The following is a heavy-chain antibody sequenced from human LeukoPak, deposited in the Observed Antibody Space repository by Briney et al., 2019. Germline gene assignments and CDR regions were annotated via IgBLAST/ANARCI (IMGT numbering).Heavy chain of an antibody. Sequence: TLSLTCTVSGGSISSYYWSWIRQPPGKALEWLALIYWDDDKRYSPSLKSRLTITKDTSKNQVVLTMTNMDPVDTAIYYCAHRRRSSLNWFDPWGQGTLVTVSS. J-gene: IGHJ5*02. CDR2: IYWDDDK. D-gene: IGHD6-13*01. V-gene: IGHV2-5*08. CDR1: GGSISSYYW. CDR3: AHRRRSSLNWFDP.